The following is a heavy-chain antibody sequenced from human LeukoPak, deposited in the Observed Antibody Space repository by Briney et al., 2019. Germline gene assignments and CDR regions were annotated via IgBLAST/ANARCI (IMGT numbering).Heavy chain of an antibody. CDR1: GFTFSSYS. CDR2: ISSSSSYI. J-gene: IGHJ6*02. CDR3: ARSLLMVRGVIKDYYYYYGMDV. V-gene: IGHV3-21*01. D-gene: IGHD3-10*01. Sequence: PGGSLRLSCAASGFTFSSYSMNWVRQAPGKGLEWVSPISSSSSYIYYADSVKGRFTISRDNAKNSLYLQMNSLRAKDTAVYYCARSLLMVRGVIKDYYYYYGMDVWGQGTTVTVSS.